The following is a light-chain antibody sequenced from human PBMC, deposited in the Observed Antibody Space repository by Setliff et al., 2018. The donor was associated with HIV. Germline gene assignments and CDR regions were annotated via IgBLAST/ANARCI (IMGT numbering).Light chain of an antibody. J-gene: IGLJ1*01. Sequence: QSALTQPASVSGSPGQSITISCTGTSSDVGGYNYVSWYQQHPGKAPKLMIYEVSNRPSGVSNRFSGSKSGNTASLTISGLQAEDETDYYRSSYTNSITPYVFGSGTKV. CDR1: SSDVGGYNY. V-gene: IGLV2-14*01. CDR3: SSYTNSITPYV. CDR2: EVS.